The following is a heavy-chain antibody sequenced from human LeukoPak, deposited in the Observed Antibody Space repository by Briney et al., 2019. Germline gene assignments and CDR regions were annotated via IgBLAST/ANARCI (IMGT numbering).Heavy chain of an antibody. Sequence: GGSLRLSCAASGFAFSSQAMGWVRQAPGKGLEWVSVISNSGGTTYYAYSVKGRFTISRDNSKNTLFLQMNSLRAEDKAVYYCAKDARRTNGWYFFDYWGQGTLVTVSS. CDR3: AKDARRTNGWYFFDY. CDR2: ISNSGGTT. J-gene: IGHJ4*02. D-gene: IGHD6-19*01. V-gene: IGHV3-23*01. CDR1: GFAFSSQA.